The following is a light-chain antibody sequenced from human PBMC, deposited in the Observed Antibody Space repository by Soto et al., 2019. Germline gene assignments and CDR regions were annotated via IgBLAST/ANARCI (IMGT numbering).Light chain of an antibody. V-gene: IGLV2-8*01. CDR1: SGDIGAYNY. CDR3: GAHAGSNTWV. CDR2: EVN. Sequence: QSALTQSPSASASPGQSVTISCTGSSGDIGAYNYVSWYQQHPGKAPKLIIYEVNKRPSGVPDRFSGSKSGITPSLTVSGLQADDEADYYCGAHAGSNTWVFGGGTKVTVL. J-gene: IGLJ3*02.